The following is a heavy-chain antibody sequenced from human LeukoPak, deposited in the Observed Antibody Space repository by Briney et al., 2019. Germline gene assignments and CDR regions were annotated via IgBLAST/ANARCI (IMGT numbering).Heavy chain of an antibody. D-gene: IGHD6-13*01. J-gene: IGHJ4*02. Sequence: GGSLRLSCAASGLTFSTYWMHWVRQAPGKGLVWVSRINGDGSLSYADSVKGRFTISRDNTKNMLYLQMYSLRAEDTAVYYCAGGASSTVRYWGQGTLVTVSS. CDR2: INGDGSL. CDR1: GLTFSTYW. V-gene: IGHV3-74*01. CDR3: AGGASSTVRY.